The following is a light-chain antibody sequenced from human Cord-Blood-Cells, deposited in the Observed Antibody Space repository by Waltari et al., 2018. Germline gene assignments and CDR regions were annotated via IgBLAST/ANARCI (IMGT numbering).Light chain of an antibody. Sequence: SYELTQPPSVSVSPGQSARITCSGGALPKQYAYWYQQKPGQAPVLVIYNDSERPSGIPERFSGSSSGTTVTLTISGVQAEDEADYYCQSADSSGTYYVFGTGTKVTVL. V-gene: IGLV3-25*03. CDR3: QSADSSGTYYV. CDR2: NDS. CDR1: ALPKQY. J-gene: IGLJ1*01.